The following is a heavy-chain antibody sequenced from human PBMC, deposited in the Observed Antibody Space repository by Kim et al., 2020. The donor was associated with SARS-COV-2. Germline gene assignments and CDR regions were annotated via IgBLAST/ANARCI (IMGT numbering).Heavy chain of an antibody. CDR1: GFTFSSYA. CDR2: ISYDGSNK. Sequence: GGSLRLSCAASGFTFSSYAMHWVRQAPGKGLEWVAVISYDGSNKYYADSVKGRFTISRDNSKNTLYLQMNSLRAEDTAVYYCARDGYMIVVENDAFDIWG. V-gene: IGHV3-30*04. CDR3: ARDGYMIVVENDAFDI. D-gene: IGHD3-22*01. J-gene: IGHJ3*02.